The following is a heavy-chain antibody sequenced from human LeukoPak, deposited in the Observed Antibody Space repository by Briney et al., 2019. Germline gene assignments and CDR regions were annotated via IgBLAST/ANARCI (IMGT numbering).Heavy chain of an antibody. CDR1: GGSISSYY. CDR2: IYYSGST. J-gene: IGHJ4*02. V-gene: IGHV4-59*01. D-gene: IGHD3-3*01. Sequence: PSETLSLTCTVSGGSISSYYLSWIRQPPGKGLEWIGYIYYSGSTNYNPSLKSRVTISVDTSENQFSLKLSSVTAADTAVYYCARTVHYDFWSGYVYWGQGTLVTVSS. CDR3: ARTVHYDFWSGYVY.